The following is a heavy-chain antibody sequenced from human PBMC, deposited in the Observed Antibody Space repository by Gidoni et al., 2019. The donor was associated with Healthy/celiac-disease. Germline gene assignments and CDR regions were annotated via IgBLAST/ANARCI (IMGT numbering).Heavy chain of an antibody. CDR1: GFSLSTSGVG. V-gene: IGHV2-5*02. Sequence: QITLKESGPTLVKPTQTLTLTCTFSGFSLSTSGVGVGWIRQPPGKALEWLALIYWDDDKRYSPSLKSRLTITKDTSKNQVVLTMTNMDPVDTATYYCAHTQIIAAAGNLFDYWGQGTLVTVSS. CDR2: IYWDDDK. J-gene: IGHJ4*02. CDR3: AHTQIIAAAGNLFDY. D-gene: IGHD6-13*01.